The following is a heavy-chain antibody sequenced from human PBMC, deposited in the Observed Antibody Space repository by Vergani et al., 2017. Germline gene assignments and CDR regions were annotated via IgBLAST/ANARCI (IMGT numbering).Heavy chain of an antibody. Sequence: QVQLVESGGGVVQPGRSLRLSCAASGFTFNQYGMHWVRQAPGKGLEWVAVTWYDGNNKQYADSVKGRFTISRDNSKITMYLQMNRLRDEDTGVCYCARDLRLLYSRFVPGGQGALVTVSS. V-gene: IGHV3-33*01. D-gene: IGHD5-12*01. CDR1: GFTFNQYG. CDR3: ARDLRLLYSRFVP. CDR2: TWYDGNNK. J-gene: IGHJ5*02.